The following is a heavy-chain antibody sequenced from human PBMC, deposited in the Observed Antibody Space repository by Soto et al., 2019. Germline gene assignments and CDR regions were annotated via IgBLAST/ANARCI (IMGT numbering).Heavy chain of an antibody. CDR1: GYIFSNYG. D-gene: IGHD3-16*01. J-gene: IGHJ6*02. CDR3: AREGVRGMDV. V-gene: IGHV1-18*01. Sequence: GASVKVSCKASGYIFSNYGMSWVRQAPGQGLEWMGWISAYNGYTKYTQKFQGRVTMTTDTSTSTGYMELSSLRSEDTAVYYCAREGVRGMDVWGQGTTVTVSS. CDR2: ISAYNGYT.